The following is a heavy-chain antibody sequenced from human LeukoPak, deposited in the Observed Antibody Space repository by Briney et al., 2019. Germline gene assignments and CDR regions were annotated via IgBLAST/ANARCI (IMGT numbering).Heavy chain of an antibody. D-gene: IGHD2-2*01. CDR2: ISAYNGNT. CDR1: GYTFTSYG. CDR3: ARTNRPAAALYYFDY. J-gene: IGHJ4*02. Sequence: ASVKVSCKASGYTFTSYGISWVRQAPGQGLEWMGWISAYNGNTNYAQKLQGRVTMTTDTSTSTAYMELSSLRSEDTAVYYCARTNRPAAALYYFDYWGQGTLVTVSS. V-gene: IGHV1-18*01.